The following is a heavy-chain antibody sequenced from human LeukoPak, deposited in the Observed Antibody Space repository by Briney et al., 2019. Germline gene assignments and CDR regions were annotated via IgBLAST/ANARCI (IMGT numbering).Heavy chain of an antibody. CDR1: GFAFSNFA. Sequence: GGSLRLSCAASGFAFSNFAMSWVRQAQGKGLEWVSAMSGSGYYTYYVESVKGRFTISRDNSKNTLYLHMNSLRADDTAVYYCAKMEGQRLYDYCMDVWGRGTTVTVSS. V-gene: IGHV3-23*01. J-gene: IGHJ6*03. CDR3: AKMEGQRLYDYCMDV. D-gene: IGHD3-3*01. CDR2: MSGSGYYT.